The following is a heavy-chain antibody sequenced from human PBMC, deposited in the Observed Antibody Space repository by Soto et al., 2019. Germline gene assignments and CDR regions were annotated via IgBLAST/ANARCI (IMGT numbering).Heavy chain of an antibody. J-gene: IGHJ4*02. CDR1: GYTFTNYP. D-gene: IGHD1-1*01. V-gene: IGHV1-3*04. CDR3: ATNAFDY. Sequence: QVHLVQSGAEVKKPGASVKVSRKTSGYTFTNYPIHWVRQAPGQGLEWLGWINTGNGDTRYSPKFQGRVTLTSDTSATSVYLELNNLRSEDTSMFYCATNAFDYWGQGTLVTVPP. CDR2: INTGNGDT.